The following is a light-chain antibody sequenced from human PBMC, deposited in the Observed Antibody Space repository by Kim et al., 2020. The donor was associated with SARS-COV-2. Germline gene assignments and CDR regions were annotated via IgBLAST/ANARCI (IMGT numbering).Light chain of an antibody. CDR1: SGSIASND. CDR2: EDN. V-gene: IGLV6-57*01. CDR3: QSYDSSTWV. J-gene: IGLJ3*02. Sequence: GKTVTISCTRSSGSIASNDVQWYQQRQNSSPTPVIYEDNQRPSGVPERFSGSIDSSSNSASLTISGLKTEDEADYYCQSYDSSTWVFGGGTQLTVL.